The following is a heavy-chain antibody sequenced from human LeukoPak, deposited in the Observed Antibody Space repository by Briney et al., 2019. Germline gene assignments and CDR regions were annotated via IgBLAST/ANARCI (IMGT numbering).Heavy chain of an antibody. D-gene: IGHD2-2*01. CDR3: ARSRVYCSSTSCLTQYYYYGMDV. Sequence: ASVKVSCKASGGTFSSYAISWVRQAPGQGLEWMGGIIPIFGTANYAQKFQGRVTITADKSTSTAYMELSSLRSEDTAVYYCARSRVYCSSTSCLTQYYYYGMDVWGQGTTVTVSS. J-gene: IGHJ6*02. V-gene: IGHV1-69*06. CDR2: IIPIFGTA. CDR1: GGTFSSYA.